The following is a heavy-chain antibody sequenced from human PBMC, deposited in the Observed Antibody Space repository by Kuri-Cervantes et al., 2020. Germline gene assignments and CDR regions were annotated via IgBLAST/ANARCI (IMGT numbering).Heavy chain of an antibody. D-gene: IGHD6-19*01. CDR3: ARWRRLSSGRSDYSFDY. J-gene: IGHJ4*02. CDR2: IFYSGST. CDR1: GGSISSYY. V-gene: IGHV4-59*01. Sequence: SETLSLTCTVSGGSISSYYWSWIRQPPGKGLEWIGYIFYSGSTNYNPSLKSRVTISLDTSKNQFSLKLRSVTAADTAVYYCARWRRLSSGRSDYSFDYWGQGTLVTVSS.